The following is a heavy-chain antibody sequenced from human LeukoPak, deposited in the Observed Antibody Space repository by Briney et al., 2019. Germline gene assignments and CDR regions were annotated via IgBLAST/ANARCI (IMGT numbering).Heavy chain of an antibody. J-gene: IGHJ3*02. CDR2: IYYSGST. Sequence: SQTLSLTCTVSGGSISSGGYHWSWIRQHPGKGLECIGYIYYSGSTYYNPSLKSRVTISVDTSKNQFSLKLSSVTAADTAVYYCARQRQVIPFGGVARSTSFDIWGQGTMVTVSS. D-gene: IGHD3-16*01. CDR1: GGSISSGGYH. V-gene: IGHV4-31*03. CDR3: ARQRQVIPFGGVARSTSFDI.